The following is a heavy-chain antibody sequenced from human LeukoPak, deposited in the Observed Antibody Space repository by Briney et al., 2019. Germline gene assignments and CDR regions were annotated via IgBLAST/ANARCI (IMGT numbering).Heavy chain of an antibody. CDR3: ARTYYYGSGNDY. D-gene: IGHD3-10*01. CDR2: INSDGSST. Sequence: GGSLRLSCAASGFTFSSYWMHWVRQAPGKGLVWVSRINSDGSSTSYADSVKGRFTISRDNAKNTRYLQMNSVRAEYTAVYYCARTYYYGSGNDYWGQGTLVTVSS. J-gene: IGHJ4*02. CDR1: GFTFSSYW. V-gene: IGHV3-74*01.